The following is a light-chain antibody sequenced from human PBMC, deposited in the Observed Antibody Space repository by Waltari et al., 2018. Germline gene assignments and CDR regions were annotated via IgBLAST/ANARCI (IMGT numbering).Light chain of an antibody. CDR2: IDGGGGH. J-gene: IGLJ2*01. CDR1: SEHSAYA. V-gene: IGLV4-69*01. Sequence: QLAVTPSPSASASLGASVKLTCTPRSEHSAYAIAWPPHKPEKGPRFLMKIDGGGGHTKGDGIPDRFSGFRSGAERYLTISSLQYEDEAAYYCQTWDPDTVVFGGGTKLTV. CDR3: QTWDPDTVV.